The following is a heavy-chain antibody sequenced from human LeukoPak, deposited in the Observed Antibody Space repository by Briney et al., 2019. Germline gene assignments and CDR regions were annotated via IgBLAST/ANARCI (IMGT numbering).Heavy chain of an antibody. CDR1: GGSFSGYY. Sequence: SETLSLTCAVYGGSFSGYYWSWIRQPPGKGLEWIGEINHSGSTNYNPSLKSRVTISVDTSKNQFSLKLSSVTAADTAVYYCASTLAAAGGGDWFDPWGQGTLVTVSS. D-gene: IGHD6-13*01. CDR2: INHSGST. V-gene: IGHV4-34*01. J-gene: IGHJ5*02. CDR3: ASTLAAAGGGDWFDP.